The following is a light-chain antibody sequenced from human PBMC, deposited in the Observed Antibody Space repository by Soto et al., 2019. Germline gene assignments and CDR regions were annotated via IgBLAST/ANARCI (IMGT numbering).Light chain of an antibody. CDR1: QSVSSSY. J-gene: IGKJ1*01. Sequence: EIVLTHSPGTMSLSPGERATISCMASQSVSSSYLAWYQQNPGQAPRLLIYGASSRATGIPDRFSGSGSGTGFTLTISRLEPEDFAVYYCQQYGSSPKTFGQGTKVDIK. CDR2: GAS. V-gene: IGKV3-20*01. CDR3: QQYGSSPKT.